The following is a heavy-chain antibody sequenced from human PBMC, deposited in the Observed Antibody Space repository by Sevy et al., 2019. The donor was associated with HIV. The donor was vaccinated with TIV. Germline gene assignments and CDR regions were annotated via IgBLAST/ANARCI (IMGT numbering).Heavy chain of an antibody. D-gene: IGHD3-10*01. V-gene: IGHV3-48*01. J-gene: IGHJ6*02. Sequence: GGSLILSCAASGFTFSSYSMNWVRQAPGKGLEWVSYISSSSSTIYYADSVKGRFTISRDNAKNSRYLQMSSLRADDTALYYCARVPSTGRYGMDVWGQGTTVTVS. CDR3: ARVPSTGRYGMDV. CDR1: GFTFSSYS. CDR2: ISSSSSTI.